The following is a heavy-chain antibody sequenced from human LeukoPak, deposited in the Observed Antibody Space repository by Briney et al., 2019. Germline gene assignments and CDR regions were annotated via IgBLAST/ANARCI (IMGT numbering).Heavy chain of an antibody. D-gene: IGHD2-8*01. CDR2: INRNGGSS. V-gene: IGHV3-20*04. Sequence: GGSLRLSCEASGFTFDDYGMSWVRQPPGKGLEWVSGINRNGGSSDYADSVKGRFTISRDNAKNSHFLQMNSLRVEDTALYYCARGFRNGPFDCWGQGTLVTVSS. CDR3: ARGFRNGPFDC. J-gene: IGHJ4*02. CDR1: GFTFDDYG.